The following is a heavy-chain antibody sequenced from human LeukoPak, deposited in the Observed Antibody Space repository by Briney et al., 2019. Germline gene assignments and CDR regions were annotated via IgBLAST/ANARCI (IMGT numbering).Heavy chain of an antibody. V-gene: IGHV4-39*07. CDR1: GGFIRDSGYY. D-gene: IGHD1-14*01. Sequence: PSETLSLTCTVSGGFIRDSGYYWGWIRQPPGKGLGWIGTVFYSGSTYYNPSLKSRVTISVDTSKNQFSLKLSSVTAADTAVYYCARAGIWSLLSMTSYYFDYWGQGTLVTVSS. J-gene: IGHJ4*02. CDR3: ARAGIWSLLSMTSYYFDY. CDR2: VFYSGST.